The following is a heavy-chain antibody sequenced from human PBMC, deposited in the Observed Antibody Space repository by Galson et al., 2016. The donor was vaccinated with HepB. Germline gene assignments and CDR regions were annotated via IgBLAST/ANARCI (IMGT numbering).Heavy chain of an antibody. V-gene: IGHV3-30*04. Sequence: SLRLSCAASGFTFSSYAVHWVRQAPGKGLEWVAIISYDGNNKYYADSVKGRFIISRDNSKNTLYMQMNSLRAEDTAVFYCARDGDGLRGMDVWGQGTTVTVSS. CDR2: ISYDGNNK. J-gene: IGHJ6*02. CDR3: ARDGDGLRGMDV. D-gene: IGHD7-27*01. CDR1: GFTFSSYA.